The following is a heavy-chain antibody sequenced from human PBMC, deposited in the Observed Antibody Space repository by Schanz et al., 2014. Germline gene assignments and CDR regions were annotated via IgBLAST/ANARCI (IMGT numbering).Heavy chain of an antibody. CDR2: INPDSGGT. V-gene: IGHV1-2*02. D-gene: IGHD3-3*01. CDR1: GYTLTAYY. J-gene: IGHJ6*02. Sequence: QVQLVQSGAEVKKPGASVEVSCKASGYTLTAYYMHWVRQAPGQGLEWMGWINPDSGGTNYAQKFQGRVTMTRDMSINTAYMELSRLRSDDSAVYYCASDFWSGYARCYGGGDGWGQGTTVTVSS. CDR3: ASDFWSGYARCYGGGDG.